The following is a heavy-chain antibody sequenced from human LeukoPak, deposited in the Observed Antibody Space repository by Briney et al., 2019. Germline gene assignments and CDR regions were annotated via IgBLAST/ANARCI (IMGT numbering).Heavy chain of an antibody. CDR1: GGSFSGYY. D-gene: IGHD4-17*01. Sequence: SETLSLTCAVYGGSFSGYYWSWIRQPPGKGLEWIGEINHSGSTNYNPSPKSRVTISVDTSKNQFSLKLSSVTAADTAVYYCARGRHDYGDYRYFQHWGQGTLVTVSS. J-gene: IGHJ1*01. V-gene: IGHV4-34*01. CDR2: INHSGST. CDR3: ARGRHDYGDYRYFQH.